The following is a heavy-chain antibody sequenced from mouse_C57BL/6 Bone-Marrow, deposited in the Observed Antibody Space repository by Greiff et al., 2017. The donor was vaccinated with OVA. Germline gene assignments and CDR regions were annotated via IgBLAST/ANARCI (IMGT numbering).Heavy chain of an antibody. CDR2: IYPGGGYT. CDR3: ARSNRGYFDY. J-gene: IGHJ2*01. CDR1: GYTFTNYW. Sequence: QVQLQQSGAELVRPGTSVKMSCKASGYTFTNYWIGWAKQRPGHGLEWIGDIYPGGGYTNYNEKFKGKATLTADKSSSTAYMQFSSLTSEDSAIYYCARSNRGYFDYWGQGTTLTVSS. D-gene: IGHD3-1*01. V-gene: IGHV1-63*01.